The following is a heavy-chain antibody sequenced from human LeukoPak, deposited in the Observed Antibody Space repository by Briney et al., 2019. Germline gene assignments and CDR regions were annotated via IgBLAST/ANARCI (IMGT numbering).Heavy chain of an antibody. D-gene: IGHD3-22*01. CDR2: MNPNSGNT. V-gene: IGHV1-8*01. J-gene: IGHJ4*02. CDR1: GYTFTSYD. Sequence: ASVKVSCKASGYTFTSYDINWVRQPTGQGLEWMGWMNPNSGNTGYAQKFQGRVTMTRDTSISTAYMELSSLRSEDTAVYYCARGYYYDSSGYYPQFDYWGQGTLVTVSS. CDR3: ARGYYYDSSGYYPQFDY.